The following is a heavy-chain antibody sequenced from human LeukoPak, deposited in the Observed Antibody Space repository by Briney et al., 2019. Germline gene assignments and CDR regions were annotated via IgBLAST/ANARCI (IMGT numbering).Heavy chain of an antibody. D-gene: IGHD3-9*01. J-gene: IGHJ6*02. CDR3: ARLPLTISGQGDTTGYGMDV. CDR2: IYTSGST. V-gene: IGHV4-61*02. CDR1: GGSISSGSYY. Sequence: SETLSLTCTVSGGSISSGSYYWSWIRQPAGKGLEWIGRIYTSGSTNYNPSLKSRVTISADTSKNQFSLKLSSVTAADTAVYYCARLPLTISGQGDTTGYGMDVWGQGTTVTVSS.